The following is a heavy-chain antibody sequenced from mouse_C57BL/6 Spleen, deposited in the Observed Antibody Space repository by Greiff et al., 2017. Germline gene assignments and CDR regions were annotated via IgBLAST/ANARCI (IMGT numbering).Heavy chain of an antibody. J-gene: IGHJ2*01. D-gene: IGHD1-1*01. CDR2: IDPSDSYT. Sequence: QVQLQQPGAELVRPGTSVKLSCKASGYTFTSYWMHWVKQRPGQGLEWIGVIDPSDSYTNYNQKFKGKATLTVDTSSSTAYMQLSSLTSEDSAVYYCARLGTTVVAKYYVDYWGQGTTLTVSS. V-gene: IGHV1-59*01. CDR1: GYTFTSYW. CDR3: ARLGTTVVAKYYVDY.